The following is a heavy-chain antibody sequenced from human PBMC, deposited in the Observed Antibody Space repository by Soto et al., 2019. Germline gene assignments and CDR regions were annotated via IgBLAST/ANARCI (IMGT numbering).Heavy chain of an antibody. Sequence: GGSLRLSCAASGFTFSSYWMHWVRQAPGKGLVRVSRINSDGSSTSYADSVKGRFTISRDNAKNTLYLQMNSLRAEDTAVYYCAREGLPVLRFLEWLQERGTLRRKDAFDIWGQGTMVTVSS. CDR3: AREGLPVLRFLEWLQERGTLRRKDAFDI. D-gene: IGHD3-3*01. CDR1: GFTFSSYW. CDR2: INSDGSST. J-gene: IGHJ3*02. V-gene: IGHV3-74*01.